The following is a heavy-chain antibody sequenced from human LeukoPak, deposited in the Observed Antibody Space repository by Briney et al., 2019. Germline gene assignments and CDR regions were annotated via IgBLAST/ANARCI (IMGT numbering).Heavy chain of an antibody. D-gene: IGHD5-18*01. Sequence: GASVKVSCKASGYTFTSYGISWVRQAPGQGLEWMGWISAYNGNTNYAQKLQGRVTMTTDTSTNTAYMELRSLRSDDTAVYYCARDRSYGYENKFDYWGQGTLVTVSS. J-gene: IGHJ4*02. V-gene: IGHV1-18*01. CDR1: GYTFTSYG. CDR3: ARDRSYGYENKFDY. CDR2: ISAYNGNT.